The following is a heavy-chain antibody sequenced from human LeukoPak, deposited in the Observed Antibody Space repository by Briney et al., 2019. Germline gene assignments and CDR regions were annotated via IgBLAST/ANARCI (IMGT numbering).Heavy chain of an antibody. Sequence: PSETLSLTCSVSGYSINNGYNWGWVRQPPGKGLECIGSISHIGSTYYNPSLESRVTISLDTSKNQFSLKLSSVTAADTAVYYCARSNRDGYNYFLSFDYWGQGTLVTVSS. V-gene: IGHV4-38-2*02. CDR1: GYSINNGYN. D-gene: IGHD5-24*01. CDR3: ARSNRDGYNYFLSFDY. J-gene: IGHJ4*02. CDR2: ISHIGST.